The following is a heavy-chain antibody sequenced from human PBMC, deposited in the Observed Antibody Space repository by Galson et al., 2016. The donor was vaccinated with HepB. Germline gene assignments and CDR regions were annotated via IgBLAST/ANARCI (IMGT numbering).Heavy chain of an antibody. CDR1: GFTFRDYG. Sequence: SLRLSCAASGFTFRDYGMTWVRQAPGKGLEVVSSISRSGDSPDYADSVKGRFTISRDNSKNTLSLQMTSLTADHTAIYYCVQGSTAPAVWGKGTTVTVSS. CDR2: ISRSGDSP. CDR3: VQGSTAPAV. V-gene: IGHV3-23*01. D-gene: IGHD2-2*01. J-gene: IGHJ6*04.